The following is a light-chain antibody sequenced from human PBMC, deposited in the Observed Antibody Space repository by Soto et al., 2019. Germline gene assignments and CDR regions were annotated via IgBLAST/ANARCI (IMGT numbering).Light chain of an antibody. CDR1: QDISNY. J-gene: IGKJ2*01. V-gene: IGKV1-33*01. Sequence: LQMTQSPSSLSASVGDRVTITCQASQDISNYLNWYQQKPGKAPKLLIYDASNLEXXXXXXXXXXXXXXXXXXXISSLQPEDIATYYCQQYDNLPPAFGQGTKLEIK. CDR2: DAS. CDR3: QQYDNLPPA.